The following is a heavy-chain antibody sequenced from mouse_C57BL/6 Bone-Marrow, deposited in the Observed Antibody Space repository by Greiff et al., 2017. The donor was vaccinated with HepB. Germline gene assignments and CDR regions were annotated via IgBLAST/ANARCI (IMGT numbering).Heavy chain of an antibody. CDR2: ISSGGSYT. V-gene: IGHV5-6*01. CDR1: GFTFSSYG. CDR3: AITTVVATDY. D-gene: IGHD1-1*01. Sequence: EVHLVESGGDLVKPGGSLKLSCAASGFTFSSYGMSWVRQTPDKRLEWVATISSGGSYTYYPDSVKGRFTISRDNAKNTLYLQMSSLKSEDTAMYYCAITTVVATDYWGQGTTLTVSS. J-gene: IGHJ2*01.